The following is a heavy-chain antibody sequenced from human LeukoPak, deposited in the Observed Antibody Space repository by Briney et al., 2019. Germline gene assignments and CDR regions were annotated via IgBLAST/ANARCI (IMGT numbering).Heavy chain of an antibody. CDR2: ISSSGSTI. CDR3: ARGVVGATGPARDYYYYYGMDV. CDR1: GFTFSSYE. Sequence: GGSLRLSCAASGFTFSSYEMNWVRQAPGKGLEWVSYISSSGSTIYYADSVKGRFTVSRDNAKNSLYLQMNSLRAEDTAVYYCARGVVGATGPARDYYYYYGMDVWGQGTTVTVSS. V-gene: IGHV3-48*03. J-gene: IGHJ6*02. D-gene: IGHD1-26*01.